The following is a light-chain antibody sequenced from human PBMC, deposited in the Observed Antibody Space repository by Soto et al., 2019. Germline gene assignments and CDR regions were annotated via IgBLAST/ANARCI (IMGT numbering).Light chain of an antibody. CDR2: AAS. CDR3: QQSLGIPYT. J-gene: IGKJ2*01. V-gene: IGKV1-39*01. CDR1: QTISTY. Sequence: DIQMTQSPTSLSASVGDRVTITCRASQTISTYLNWYQQKPGKAPKLLIYAASSLQSGVPSRFSGSGSSTDFTLTISSLQPEDFATYYCQQSLGIPYTLGHGTKLQIK.